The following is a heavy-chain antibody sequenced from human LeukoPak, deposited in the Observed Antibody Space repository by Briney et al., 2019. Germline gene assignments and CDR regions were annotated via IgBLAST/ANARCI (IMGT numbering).Heavy chain of an antibody. J-gene: IGHJ4*02. V-gene: IGHV5-51*01. Sequence: RGESLKISCKGSGYSFTSYWIGWVRQLPGKGLEWMGIIYPGDSDTRYSPSFQGQVTISADKSISTAYLQWSSLKASDTAMYYCARSYYYGSGSYYTFDYWGQGTLVTASS. CDR3: ARSYYYGSGSYYTFDY. D-gene: IGHD3-10*01. CDR2: IYPGDSDT. CDR1: GYSFTSYW.